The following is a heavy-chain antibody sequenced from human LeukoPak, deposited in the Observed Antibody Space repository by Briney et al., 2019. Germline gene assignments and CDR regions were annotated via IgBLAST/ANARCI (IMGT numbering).Heavy chain of an antibody. V-gene: IGHV1-69*13. Sequence: GASVKVSCKASGGTFNSFFISWVRQPPGQGLEWMGGIIPLFGTANYPQKFQDRATITADESTSTAYMELSSLRSEDTAFYYCARLGGDSSDYPFDHWGQGTLVTVSS. CDR1: GGTFNSFF. CDR3: ARLGGDSSDYPFDH. CDR2: IIPLFGTA. J-gene: IGHJ4*02. D-gene: IGHD3-22*01.